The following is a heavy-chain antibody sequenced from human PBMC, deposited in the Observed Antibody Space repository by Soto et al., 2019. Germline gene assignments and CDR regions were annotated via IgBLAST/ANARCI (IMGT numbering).Heavy chain of an antibody. Sequence: QVHLVQSGAEVKKPGASVKVSCKASGYTFTDYYIHWVRQAPGQGLEWMGWIYPKSAVTNTAKKFQGRVTMTRDTSISTAYMELSSLRSDDTAVYYCAGDLAFYDLPYYYGMDAWGQGTTVTVSS. CDR3: AGDLAFYDLPYYYGMDA. CDR1: GYTFTDYY. D-gene: IGHD3-3*01. V-gene: IGHV1-2*02. J-gene: IGHJ6*02. CDR2: IYPKSAVT.